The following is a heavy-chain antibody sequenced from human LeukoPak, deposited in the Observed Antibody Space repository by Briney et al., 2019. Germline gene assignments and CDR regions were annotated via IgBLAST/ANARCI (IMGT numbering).Heavy chain of an antibody. CDR2: ISSSGSTI. D-gene: IGHD1-26*01. V-gene: IGHV3-48*03. CDR3: ARDGRFDSGSYCDFDY. J-gene: IGHJ4*02. CDR1: GFTFSSYE. Sequence: GGSLRLSCAASGFTFSSYEMNWVRQAPGKGLEWVSYISSSGSTIYYADSVKGRFTISRDNAKNSLYLQMNSLRAEDTAVYYCARDGRFDSGSYCDFDYWGQGTLVTVSS.